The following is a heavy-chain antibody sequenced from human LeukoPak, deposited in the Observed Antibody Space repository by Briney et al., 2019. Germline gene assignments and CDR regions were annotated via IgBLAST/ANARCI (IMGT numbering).Heavy chain of an antibody. J-gene: IGHJ3*02. CDR1: GFIFNTYG. V-gene: IGHV3-33*01. CDR2: IWYDGSNE. Sequence: PGGSLRLSCAASGFIFNTYGMHWVRQAPGKGLEWVAVIWYDGSNEYYADSLKGRFTISRGNSKNTLYLQMNSVRAEDTAVYYCARDRRRDGYKSDAFDIWGQGTMVTVSS. CDR3: ARDRRRDGYKSDAFDI. D-gene: IGHD5-24*01.